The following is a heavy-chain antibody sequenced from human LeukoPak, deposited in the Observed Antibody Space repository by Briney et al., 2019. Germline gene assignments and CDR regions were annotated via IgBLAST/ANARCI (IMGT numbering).Heavy chain of an antibody. D-gene: IGHD2-21*02. J-gene: IGHJ4*02. V-gene: IGHV3-66*01. CDR2: IYSGGST. Sequence: GGSLRLSCAASGFTVSSNYMSWVRQAPGKGLEWVSVIYSGGSTYYADSVKGRFTISRDNSKNTLYLQMNSLRAEDTAVYYCAKDHCGGDCYSFDYWGQGTLVTVSS. CDR3: AKDHCGGDCYSFDY. CDR1: GFTVSSNY.